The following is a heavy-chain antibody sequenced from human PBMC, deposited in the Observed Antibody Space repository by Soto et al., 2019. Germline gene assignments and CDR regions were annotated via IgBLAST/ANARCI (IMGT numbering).Heavy chain of an antibody. Sequence: GGSLRLSCAASGFTFSSYGMHWVRQAPGKGLEWVAVISYDGSNKYYADSVKGRFTISRDNSKNTLYLQMNSLRAEDTAVYYCAKEGSKHYYYYYYMDVWGKGTTVTVSS. CDR1: GFTFSSYG. D-gene: IGHD3-10*01. J-gene: IGHJ6*03. CDR3: AKEGSKHYYYYYYMDV. CDR2: ISYDGSNK. V-gene: IGHV3-30*18.